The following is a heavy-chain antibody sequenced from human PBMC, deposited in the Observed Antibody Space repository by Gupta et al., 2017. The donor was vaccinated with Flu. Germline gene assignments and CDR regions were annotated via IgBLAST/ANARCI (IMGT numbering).Heavy chain of an antibody. V-gene: IGHV3-23*01. Sequence: EVQLLESGGGLVQPGGSLRLSCGASGVTFSSHAMSWVRQAPGKGLEWVSSISGSGGGANYADSVKGRFTISRDNSKNTLYLQVNSLRAEDTAVYYCALASRLWLKGVFDYWGQGTLVTVSS. D-gene: IGHD6-6*01. CDR3: ALASRLWLKGVFDY. CDR2: ISGSGGGA. J-gene: IGHJ4*02. CDR1: GVTFSSHA.